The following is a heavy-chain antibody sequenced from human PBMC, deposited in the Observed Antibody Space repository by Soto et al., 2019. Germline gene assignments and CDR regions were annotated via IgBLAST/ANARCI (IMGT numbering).Heavy chain of an antibody. CDR2: VNGGCDST. CDR1: GFTFSSFG. Sequence: GGSLRLSCIASGFTFSSFGMTWVRQAPGKGLEWVSTVNGGCDSTHYADSVKGRFSIFRDNSKNTVYLQMNSLRAEDTAIYYCVKDVGYGFILFDYWGQGTLVTVSS. V-gene: IGHV3-23*01. D-gene: IGHD3-10*01. J-gene: IGHJ4*02. CDR3: VKDVGYGFILFDY.